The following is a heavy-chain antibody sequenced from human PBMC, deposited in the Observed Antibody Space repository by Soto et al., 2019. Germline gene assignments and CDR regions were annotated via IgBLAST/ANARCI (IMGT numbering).Heavy chain of an antibody. V-gene: IGHV3-30-3*01. D-gene: IGHD2-2*01. Sequence: PGGSLRLSCAASGFTFSSYAMHWVRQAPGKGLEWVAVISYDGSNKYYADSVKGRFTISRDNSKNTLYLQMNSLRAEDTAVYYCARGGRFGIVVVPAAIATFDIWGQGTMVTVSS. CDR1: GFTFSSYA. CDR2: ISYDGSNK. CDR3: ARGGRFGIVVVPAAIATFDI. J-gene: IGHJ3*02.